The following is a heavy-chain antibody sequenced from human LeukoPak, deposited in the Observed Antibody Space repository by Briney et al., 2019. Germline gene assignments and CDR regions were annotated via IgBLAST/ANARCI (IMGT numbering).Heavy chain of an antibody. CDR1: GFTFSTYG. CDR3: AKDVYGANSRADY. CDR2: IDFDGSNK. D-gene: IGHD4-23*01. V-gene: IGHV3-30*02. Sequence: GGSLRLSCAASGFTFSTYGMHWVRQAPGKGLEWVTFIDFDGSNKYYADSVKGRFTISRDNSKNTLFLQMNSLRAEDTAIYYCAKDVYGANSRADYWGQATLVIVSP. J-gene: IGHJ4*02.